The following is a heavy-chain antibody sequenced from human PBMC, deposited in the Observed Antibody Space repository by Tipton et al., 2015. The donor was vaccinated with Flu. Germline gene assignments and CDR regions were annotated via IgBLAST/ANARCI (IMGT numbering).Heavy chain of an antibody. CDR2: IRSKANSYAT. CDR1: GFTFSGSA. Sequence: SLRLSCAASGFTFSGSAMHWVRQASGKGLEWVGRIRSKANSYATAYAASVKGRFTISRDDSKNTAYLQMNSLKTEDTAVYYCTTQILNVLLWFGELSDAFGIWGQGTMVTVSS. D-gene: IGHD3-10*01. J-gene: IGHJ3*02. V-gene: IGHV3-73*01. CDR3: TTQILNVLLWFGELSDAFGI.